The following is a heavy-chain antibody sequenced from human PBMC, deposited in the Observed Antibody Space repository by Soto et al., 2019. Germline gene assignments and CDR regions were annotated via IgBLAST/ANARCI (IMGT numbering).Heavy chain of an antibody. CDR3: TRADISSGWYLFDY. CDR2: IRSKAYGGTT. CDR1: GFTFGDYA. D-gene: IGHD6-19*01. V-gene: IGHV3-49*04. Sequence: PGGSLRLSCTASGFTFGDYAMRWVRQAPGKGLEWVGFIRSKAYGGTTEYAASVKGRFTISRDDSKSIAYLQMNSLKIEDTAVYYCTRADISSGWYLFDYWGQGTLVTVSS. J-gene: IGHJ4*02.